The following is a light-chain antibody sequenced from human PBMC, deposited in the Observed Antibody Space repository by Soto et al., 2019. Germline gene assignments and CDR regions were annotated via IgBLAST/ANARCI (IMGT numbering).Light chain of an antibody. CDR2: GND. J-gene: IGLJ2*01. CDR3: AVGDDSLRGRV. CDR1: NSNIGSNT. V-gene: IGLV1-44*01. Sequence: QAVVTQPPSASGTPGQRVTISCSGSNSNIGSNTVNWYQQFPGTAPRFLIYGNDLRPSGVPDRFSASKSGTSASLAISGLQSEDEADYYWAVGDDSLRGRVFGGGTKLTVL.